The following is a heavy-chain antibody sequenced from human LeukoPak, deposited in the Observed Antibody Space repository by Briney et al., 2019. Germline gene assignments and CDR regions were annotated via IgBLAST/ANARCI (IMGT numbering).Heavy chain of an antibody. D-gene: IGHD3-10*01. CDR2: ISYDGSNK. CDR1: GFTFSRYG. Sequence: GGSLRLSCAASGFTFSRYGMHWVRQASGKGLEWVALISYDGSNKYYADSVKGRFTISRDNSKNTLYLQMNSLRPEDTAVYYCERFAGEDYWGQGTLVTVSS. V-gene: IGHV3-30*03. J-gene: IGHJ4*02. CDR3: ERFAGEDY.